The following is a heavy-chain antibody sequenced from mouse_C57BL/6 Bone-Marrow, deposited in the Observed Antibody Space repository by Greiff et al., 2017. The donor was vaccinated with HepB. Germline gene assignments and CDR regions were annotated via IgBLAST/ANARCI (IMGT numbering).Heavy chain of an antibody. V-gene: IGHV1-54*01. CDR1: GYAFTNYL. CDR3: ARGTTVVVHWYFDV. D-gene: IGHD1-1*01. Sequence: VQLQQSGAELVRPGTSVKVSCKASGYAFTNYLIEWVKQRPGQGLEWIGVINPGSGGTNYNEKFKGKATLTADKSSSTAYMQLSSLTSEDSAVYFCARGTTVVVHWYFDVWGTGTTVTVSS. J-gene: IGHJ1*03. CDR2: INPGSGGT.